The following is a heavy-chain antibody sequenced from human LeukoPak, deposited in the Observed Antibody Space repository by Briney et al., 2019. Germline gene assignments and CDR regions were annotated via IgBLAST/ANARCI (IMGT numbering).Heavy chain of an antibody. J-gene: IGHJ4*02. CDR3: ARDGSLPDY. CDR2: IISDGSRT. CDR1: GFAFSNSW. V-gene: IGHV3-74*01. Sequence: PGGSLRLSCAASGFAFSNSWRHWVRQSPGKGLVWVSRIISDGSRTSYADSVKGRFTISRDNAKNTLYLQMNSLRAEDTAVYYCARDGSLPDYWGQGTLVTVS.